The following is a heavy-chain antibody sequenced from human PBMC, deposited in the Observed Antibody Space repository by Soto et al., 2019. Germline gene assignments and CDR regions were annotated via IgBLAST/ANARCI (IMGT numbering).Heavy chain of an antibody. V-gene: IGHV1-24*01. CDR1: GYTLTELS. D-gene: IGHD6-19*01. J-gene: IGHJ4*02. CDR2: FDPEDGET. CDR3: ATVQWLTHSFDY. Sequence: ASVKVSCKVSGYTLTELSMHWVRQAPGKGLEWMGGFDPEDGETIYAQKFQGRVTMTEDTSTDTAYMELSSLRSEDTAVYYCATVQWLTHSFDYWGQGTLVTVSS.